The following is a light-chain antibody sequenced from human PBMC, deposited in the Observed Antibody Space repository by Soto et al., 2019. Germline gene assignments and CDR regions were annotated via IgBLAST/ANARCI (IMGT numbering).Light chain of an antibody. J-gene: IGKJ5*01. CDR1: QSVSIY. CDR3: QQRSNWPPEIT. CDR2: DAS. V-gene: IGKV3-11*01. Sequence: EIVLTQSPAPLSLFPGERATLSCRSSQSVSIYLAWYQQKPGQAPRLLIYDASNRATGIPARFSGSGSGTDFTLTISSLEPEEFAVYYCQQRSNWPPEITLGQGTRLEIK.